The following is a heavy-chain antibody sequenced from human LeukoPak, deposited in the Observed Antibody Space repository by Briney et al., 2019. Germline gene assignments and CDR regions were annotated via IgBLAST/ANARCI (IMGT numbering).Heavy chain of an antibody. V-gene: IGHV3-9*01. CDR1: GFTLDDYA. Sequence: PPGRSLRLSCAASGFTLDDYAMHWVRQAPGKGLEWVSGISWNSGSIGYADSVKGRFTISRDNAKNSLYLQMNSLRAEDTALYYCAKGHYDSSGYYRYYFDYWGQGTLVTVSS. D-gene: IGHD3-22*01. J-gene: IGHJ4*02. CDR2: ISWNSGSI. CDR3: AKGHYDSSGYYRYYFDY.